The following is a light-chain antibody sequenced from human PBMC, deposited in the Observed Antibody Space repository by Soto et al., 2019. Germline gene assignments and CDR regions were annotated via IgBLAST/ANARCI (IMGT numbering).Light chain of an antibody. V-gene: IGKV1-9*01. J-gene: IGKJ5*01. Sequence: HLTPSPAYLSSSVGDRVSITSRASQTISSWLAWYQLKPGKAPKLLIYAASTLQSGVPSRFSGSGSGTDFTFTISRLQPEDIATYYCQQYENLPTFGQGARLDIK. CDR2: AAS. CDR3: QQYENLPT. CDR1: QTISSW.